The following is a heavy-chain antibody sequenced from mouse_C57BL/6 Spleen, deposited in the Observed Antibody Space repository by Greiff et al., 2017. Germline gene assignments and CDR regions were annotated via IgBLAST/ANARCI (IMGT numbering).Heavy chain of an antibody. D-gene: IGHD2-3*01. Sequence: QVQLQQPGAELVMPGASVKLSCKASGYTFTSYWMHWVKQRPGQGLEWIGEIDPSDSYTNYNQKFKGKSTLTVDKSSSTAYMQLSSLTSEDSAVYYWARPLYDGYSYFDYWGQGTTLTVSS. CDR1: GYTFTSYW. CDR3: ARPLYDGYSYFDY. CDR2: IDPSDSYT. J-gene: IGHJ2*01. V-gene: IGHV1-69*01.